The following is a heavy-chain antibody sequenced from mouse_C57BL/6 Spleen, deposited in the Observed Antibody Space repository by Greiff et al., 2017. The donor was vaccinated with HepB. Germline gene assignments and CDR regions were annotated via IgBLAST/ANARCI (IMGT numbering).Heavy chain of an antibody. Sequence: EVKVVESGGGLVQPGGSLKLSCAASGFTFSDYYMYWVRQTPEKRLEWVAYISNGGGSTYYPDTVKGRFTISRDNAKNTLYLQMSRLKSEDTAMYYCARQCDYDGWYFDVWGTGTTVTVSS. CDR2: ISNGGGST. J-gene: IGHJ1*03. CDR1: GFTFSDYY. V-gene: IGHV5-12*01. CDR3: ARQCDYDGWYFDV. D-gene: IGHD2-4*01.